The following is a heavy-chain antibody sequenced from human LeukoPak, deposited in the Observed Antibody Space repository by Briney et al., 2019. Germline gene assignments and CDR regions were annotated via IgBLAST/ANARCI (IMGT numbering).Heavy chain of an antibody. CDR1: GGSISSSSQY. D-gene: IGHD2-21*02. CDR3: ARDTPYCGGDCRGAFDI. CDR2: IYNSGST. J-gene: IGHJ3*02. Sequence: VKPSETLSLTCTVSGGSISSSSQYWGWIRQSPGKGLEWIGRIYNSGSTDYNPSLKSRVTISVDRSKNQFSLKLSSVTAADTAVYYCARDTPYCGGDCRGAFDIWGQGTMVTVSS. V-gene: IGHV4-39*07.